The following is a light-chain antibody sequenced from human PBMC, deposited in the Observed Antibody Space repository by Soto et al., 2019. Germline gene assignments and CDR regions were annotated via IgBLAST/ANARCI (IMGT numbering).Light chain of an antibody. CDR1: NSDVGGYNY. CDR3: CSYAGSNNLV. CDR2: EVS. Sequence: QSALTQPPSASGSPGQSVTISCTGTNSDVGGYNYVSWYQQHPGKAPKVMIFEVSKRPSGVPDRFSGSKSGNTASLTVSGLQAEDEADYYCCSYAGSNNLVFGGGTKLT. J-gene: IGLJ3*02. V-gene: IGLV2-8*01.